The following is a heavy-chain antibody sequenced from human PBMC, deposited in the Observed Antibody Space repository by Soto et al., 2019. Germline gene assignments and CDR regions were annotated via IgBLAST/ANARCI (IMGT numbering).Heavy chain of an antibody. J-gene: IGHJ4*02. CDR2: INAGNGNR. CDR1: GYTYISYS. Sequence: ASVKVSCKASGYTYISYSMHWVRQAPGQRLEWMGWINAGNGNRKYSQKFQGRVTITRDTSASTAYMELSSLRSEDTAVYYCARDVGGNDYWGQGTLVTVSS. V-gene: IGHV1-3*01. D-gene: IGHD2-15*01. CDR3: ARDVGGNDY.